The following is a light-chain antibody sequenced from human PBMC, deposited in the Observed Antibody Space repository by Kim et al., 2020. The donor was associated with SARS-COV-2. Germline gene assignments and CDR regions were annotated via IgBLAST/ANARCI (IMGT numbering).Light chain of an antibody. V-gene: IGLV2-14*03. Sequence: GQSFTISCTGTSSDVGGYNFVSWYQQHPGNAPKLMIYDVTSRPSGVSDRFSGSKSGNTASLTVSGLQPEDQADYYCSSYRGRSNLVFGGGTQLTVL. CDR2: DVT. J-gene: IGLJ2*01. CDR1: SSDVGGYNF. CDR3: SSYRGRSNLV.